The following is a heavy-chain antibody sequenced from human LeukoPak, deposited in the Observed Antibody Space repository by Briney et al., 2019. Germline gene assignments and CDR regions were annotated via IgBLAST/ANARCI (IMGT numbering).Heavy chain of an antibody. Sequence: SETLSLTCTASGDYISSNYWTWLRQPAGKGLEWIGRIYTNGGTNYNPSLKSRVTMSLDTSKKQFALKLSSVTAADTAVYYCAREKPVPGSGDIVVVIPATWGQGTLVTVSS. CDR1: GDYISSNY. CDR3: AREKPVPGSGDIVVVIPAT. CDR2: IYTNGGT. J-gene: IGHJ5*02. D-gene: IGHD2-15*01. V-gene: IGHV4-4*07.